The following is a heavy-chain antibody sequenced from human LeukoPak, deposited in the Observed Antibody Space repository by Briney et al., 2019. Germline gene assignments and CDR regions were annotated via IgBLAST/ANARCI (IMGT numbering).Heavy chain of an antibody. CDR3: AKDGVSIVGATSAFDY. CDR1: GFTFDDYA. D-gene: IGHD1-26*01. Sequence: PGRSLRLSCAASGFTFDDYAMRWVRQAPGKGLEWVAGISWNSGSIGYADSVKGRFTISRDNAKNSLYLQMNSLRAEDTALYYCAKDGVSIVGATSAFDYWGQGTLVTVSS. V-gene: IGHV3-9*01. J-gene: IGHJ4*02. CDR2: ISWNSGSI.